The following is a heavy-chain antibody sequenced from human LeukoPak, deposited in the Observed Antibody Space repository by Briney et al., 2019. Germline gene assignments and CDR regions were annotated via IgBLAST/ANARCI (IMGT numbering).Heavy chain of an antibody. J-gene: IGHJ6*03. CDR1: GGSFSGYY. Sequence: SETLPLTCAVYGGSFSGYYWSWIRQPPGKGLEWIGEINHSGSTNYNPSLKSRVTISVDTSKNQFSLKLSSVTAADTAVYYCARLLITMVRGVIISSWYYYYMDVWGKGTTVTVSS. CDR2: INHSGST. CDR3: ARLLITMVRGVIISSWYYYYMDV. D-gene: IGHD3-10*01. V-gene: IGHV4-34*01.